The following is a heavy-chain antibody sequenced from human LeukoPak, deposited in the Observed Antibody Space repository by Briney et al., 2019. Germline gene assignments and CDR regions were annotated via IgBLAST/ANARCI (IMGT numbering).Heavy chain of an antibody. Sequence: GGSLRLSCAASGFTFSSYAMRWVRQAPGKGLEWVAVISYDGSNKYYADSVKGRFTITRDNSKNTLYLQMNSLRAEDTAVYYCARSLDIVGAQFLTPFDYWGQGTLVAVS. J-gene: IGHJ4*02. CDR2: ISYDGSNK. D-gene: IGHD1-26*01. CDR1: GFTFSSYA. V-gene: IGHV3-30-3*01. CDR3: ARSLDIVGAQFLTPFDY.